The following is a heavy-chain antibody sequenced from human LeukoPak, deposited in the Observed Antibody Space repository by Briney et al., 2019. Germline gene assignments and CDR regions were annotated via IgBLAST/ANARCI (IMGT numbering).Heavy chain of an antibody. CDR3: ARGKKDYDFWSGYLSYYYYMDV. Sequence: PGGSLRLSCEASGFSISGYWMSWVRQAPGKGLEWVANIKQDESEEYYVDSVKGRFTISRDNAKNSLYLQRNSLRVEDTAVYFCARGKKDYDFWSGYLSYYYYMDVWGKGTTVTVSS. CDR2: IKQDESEE. D-gene: IGHD3-3*01. CDR1: GFSISGYW. J-gene: IGHJ6*03. V-gene: IGHV3-7*01.